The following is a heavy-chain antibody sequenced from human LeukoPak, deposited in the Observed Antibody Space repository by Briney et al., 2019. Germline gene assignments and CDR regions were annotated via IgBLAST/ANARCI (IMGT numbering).Heavy chain of an antibody. CDR3: ARDRDVPAIGRDV. V-gene: IGHV3-21*06. CDR2: ISSSSSDT. CDR1: GFTSSSYT. Sequence: GSSLRLSCAASGFTSSSYTMNWVRQAPGKLLEWVSSISSSSSDTYYEDSVKGRFTHSRDIAENSLYLQRSSGRAEDTAVNYCARDRDVPAIGRDVGGKEIRVSVS. J-gene: IGHJ6*04.